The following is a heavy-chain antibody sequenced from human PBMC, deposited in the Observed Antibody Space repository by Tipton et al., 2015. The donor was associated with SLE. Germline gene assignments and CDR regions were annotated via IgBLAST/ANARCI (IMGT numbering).Heavy chain of an antibody. J-gene: IGHJ6*03. D-gene: IGHD6-19*01. V-gene: IGHV4-39*07. Sequence: TLSLTCTVSGGSISRSNYYWGWIRQPPGKGLEWIANIYSRGSTFHNPSLKSRVTMSVDTSKNQFSLKLSSVTAADTAVYYCARGLLAGDLGGYYYYMDVWGKGTTVTVSS. CDR3: ARGLLAGDLGGYYYYMDV. CDR2: IYSRGST. CDR1: GGSISRSNYY.